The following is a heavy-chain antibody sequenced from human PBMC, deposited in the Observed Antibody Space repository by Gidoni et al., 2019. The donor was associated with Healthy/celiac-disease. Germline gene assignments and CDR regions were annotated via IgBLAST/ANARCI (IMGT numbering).Heavy chain of an antibody. J-gene: IGHJ6*03. D-gene: IGHD5-12*01. CDR3: ASSGYDSGYYYYYMDV. CDR2: IYHSGST. Sequence: QLQLQESGSGLVKPSQTLSLTCAVSGCSIRSGGYSWSWIRQPPGKGLAWIGYIYHSGSTYYNPSLKSRVTISVDRSKNQFSLKLSSVTAADTAVYYCASSGYDSGYYYYYMDVWGKGTTVTVSS. CDR1: GCSIRSGGYS. V-gene: IGHV4-30-2*01.